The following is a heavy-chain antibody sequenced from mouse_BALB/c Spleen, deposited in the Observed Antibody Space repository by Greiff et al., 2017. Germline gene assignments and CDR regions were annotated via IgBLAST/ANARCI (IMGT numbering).Heavy chain of an antibody. CDR3: AFGGSRYYYAMDY. D-gene: IGHD1-1*01. CDR1: GFNIKDSY. V-gene: IGHV14-3*02. J-gene: IGHJ4*01. Sequence: VQLQQSGAELVKPGASVKLSCTASGFNIKDSYMHWVKQRPEQGLEWIGRIDPANGNTKYDPKFQGKATITADTSSNTAYLQLSSLTSEDTAVYYCAFGGSRYYYAMDYWGQGTSVTVSA. CDR2: IDPANGNT.